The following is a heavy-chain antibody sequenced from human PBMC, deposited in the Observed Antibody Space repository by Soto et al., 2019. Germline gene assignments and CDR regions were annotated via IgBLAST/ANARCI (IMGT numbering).Heavy chain of an antibody. V-gene: IGHV1-3*04. CDR3: ARAGNCTSATCFSGWLDP. J-gene: IGHJ5*02. D-gene: IGHD2-2*01. CDR1: GYTFSNYS. CDR2: INTDNGKT. Sequence: ASVKVSCKASGYTFSNYSIHWVRQAPGQRLEWMGWINTDNGKTRDSQRFLDRVTLTRDTSANTVYMELSRLTYGDTAVYYCARAGNCTSATCFSGWLDPWGQGTLVTVSS.